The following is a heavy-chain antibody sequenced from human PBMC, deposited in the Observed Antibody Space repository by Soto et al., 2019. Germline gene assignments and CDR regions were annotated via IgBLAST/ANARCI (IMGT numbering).Heavy chain of an antibody. Sequence: QVQLVQSGAEVKKPGSSVKVSCKASGGTFSSYAISWVRQAPGQGLEWMGGIIPIFGTANYAQQFQGRVTITADESTSTAYMELSSLRSEDTAVYYCARGFWSGYSADDYYYGMDVWGQGTTVTVSS. V-gene: IGHV1-69*01. D-gene: IGHD3-3*01. J-gene: IGHJ6*02. CDR3: ARGFWSGYSADDYYYGMDV. CDR2: IIPIFGTA. CDR1: GGTFSSYA.